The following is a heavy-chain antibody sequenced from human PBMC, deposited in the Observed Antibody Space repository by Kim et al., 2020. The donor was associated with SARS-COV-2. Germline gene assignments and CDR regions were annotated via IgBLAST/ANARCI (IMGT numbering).Heavy chain of an antibody. CDR2: ISSRGGNK. CDR1: GFTFSNCT. J-gene: IGHJ4*01. D-gene: IGHD2-21*01. CDR3: ARQAGARLRGVGYSY. Sequence: GGSLRLSCAASGFTFSNCTIHWVRQAPGKGLEWVAAISSRGGNKDYADSVKGRFTISRDNAKNTLYLQMNSLRADDTAVYYCARQAGARLRGVGYSYWG. V-gene: IGHV3-21*01.